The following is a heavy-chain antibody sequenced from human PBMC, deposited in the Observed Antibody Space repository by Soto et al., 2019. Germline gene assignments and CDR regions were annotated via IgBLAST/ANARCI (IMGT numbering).Heavy chain of an antibody. CDR2: ISYDGSNK. CDR1: GFTFSSYG. D-gene: IGHD3-3*01. Sequence: QVQLVESGGGVVQPGRSLRLSCAASGFTFSSYGMHWVRQAPGKGLEWVAVISYDGSNKYYADSVKGRFTISRDNSKNTLYLQMNSLRAEDTAVYYCAKAQSYTIFGVVIGTSPDGMDVWGQGTTVTVSS. J-gene: IGHJ6*02. V-gene: IGHV3-30*18. CDR3: AKAQSYTIFGVVIGTSPDGMDV.